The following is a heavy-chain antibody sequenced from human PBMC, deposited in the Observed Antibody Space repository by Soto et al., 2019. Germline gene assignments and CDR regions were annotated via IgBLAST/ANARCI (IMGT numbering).Heavy chain of an antibody. D-gene: IGHD2-2*03. J-gene: IGHJ3*02. V-gene: IGHV3-7*03. CDR3: ARDGYCSSSRCYSDAFDI. CDR1: GFTFGDYW. Sequence: GGSLRLSCAASGFTFGDYWMTWVRQAPGQGLEWVANIKEDGSEKYYVDSLKGRFTISRDNAKNSLYLQMNSLRAEDTAVYYCARDGYCSSSRCYSDAFDIWGQGTMVTVS. CDR2: IKEDGSEK.